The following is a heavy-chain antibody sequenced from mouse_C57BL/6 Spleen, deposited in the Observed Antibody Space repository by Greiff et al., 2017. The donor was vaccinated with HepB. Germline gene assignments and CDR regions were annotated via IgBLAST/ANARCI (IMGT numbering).Heavy chain of an antibody. CDR2: IYPRSGNT. CDR1: GYTFPSYG. V-gene: IGHV1-81*01. J-gene: IGHJ2*01. D-gene: IGHD2-4*01. CDR3: ARNDYDGYYFDY. Sequence: VKLVESGAELARPGASVKLSCKASGYTFPSYGISWVKQRTGQGLEWIGEIYPRSGNTYYNEKFKGKATLTADKSSSTAYMELRSLTSEDSAVYFCARNDYDGYYFDYWGQGTTLTVSS.